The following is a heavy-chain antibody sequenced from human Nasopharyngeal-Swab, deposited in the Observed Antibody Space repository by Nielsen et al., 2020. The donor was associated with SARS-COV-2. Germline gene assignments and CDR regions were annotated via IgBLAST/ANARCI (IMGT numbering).Heavy chain of an antibody. CDR2: IYYNGNT. CDR1: GDSIAYSTFY. V-gene: IGHV4-39*01. J-gene: IGHJ4*02. Sequence: SDTLSLTFTVSGDSIAYSTFYWGWIRQPPGKGLAWIGNIYYNGNTYQNPSLKSRLTISVDKSKNQFSLQLSSVTAADTAVYYCVRSSSWYYFDYWAQGTQVTVSS. CDR3: VRSSSWYYFDY. D-gene: IGHD6-13*01.